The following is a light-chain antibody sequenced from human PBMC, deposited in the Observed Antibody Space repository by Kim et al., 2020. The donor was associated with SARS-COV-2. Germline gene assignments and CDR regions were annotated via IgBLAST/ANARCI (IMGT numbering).Light chain of an antibody. CDR1: SSDVGGYNY. Sequence: GQSITISCSGTSSDVGGYNYVSWYQHLPGKAPKLMIYDVSKRPSGVSNRFSGSKSGNTASLTISGLQAEDEADYYCSSYTTSSTWVFCGGTKVTVL. CDR2: DVS. CDR3: SSYTTSSTWV. V-gene: IGLV2-14*03. J-gene: IGLJ3*02.